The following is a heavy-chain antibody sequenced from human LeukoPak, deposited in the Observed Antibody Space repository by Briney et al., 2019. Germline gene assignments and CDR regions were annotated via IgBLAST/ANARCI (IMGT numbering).Heavy chain of an antibody. J-gene: IGHJ4*02. Sequence: GRSLRLSCAASGFTFSSYAMHWVRQAPGKGLEWVAVISYDGNNKYYADSVKGRFTISRDNSKNTLYLQMNSLRAEDTAVYYCARDRGDGYYYDSSGYSDYWGQGTLVTVSS. V-gene: IGHV3-30*04. D-gene: IGHD3-22*01. CDR1: GFTFSSYA. CDR3: ARDRGDGYYYDSSGYSDY. CDR2: ISYDGNNK.